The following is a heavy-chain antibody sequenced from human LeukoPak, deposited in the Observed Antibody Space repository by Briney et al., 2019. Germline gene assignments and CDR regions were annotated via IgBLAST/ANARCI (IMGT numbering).Heavy chain of an antibody. D-gene: IGHD2-21*02. J-gene: IGHJ1*01. V-gene: IGHV3-7*01. CDR1: GFTFSNYW. CDR3: ARDRQVTSYRGLQH. Sequence: GGSLRLSCAASGFTFSNYWMSWVRQAPGKGLEWVANIKQDGSEEYYVDSVKGRFTISRDNAKNSLYLQMNSLRAEDTAVYYCARDRQVTSYRGLQHWGQGALVTVSS. CDR2: IKQDGSEE.